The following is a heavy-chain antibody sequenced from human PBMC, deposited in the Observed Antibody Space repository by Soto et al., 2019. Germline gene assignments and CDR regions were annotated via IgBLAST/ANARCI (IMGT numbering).Heavy chain of an antibody. CDR3: ARGRYGDY. Sequence: QVHLVQSGAEVKKPGASVKVSCKGSGYGFTTYGITWVRQAPGQGFEWMAWISAHNGNTNYAQKLQGRVTVTRDTSTSTAYMELRSRRSDDTAVYYCARGRYGDYWGQGALVTVSS. CDR2: ISAHNGNT. D-gene: IGHD1-1*01. J-gene: IGHJ4*02. CDR1: GYGFTTYG. V-gene: IGHV1-18*01.